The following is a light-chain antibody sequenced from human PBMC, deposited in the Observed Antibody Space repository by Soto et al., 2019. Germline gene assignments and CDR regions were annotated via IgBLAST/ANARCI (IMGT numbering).Light chain of an antibody. J-gene: IGKJ1*01. V-gene: IGKV1-5*01. Sequence: DVQMTQSPSTLSASVGDRVTITCRASQSISSWLAWYQQKPGKAPKLLIYDASTLASGVPSRFSGSGSGTDFTLTITSLQPDDIASYYCQQAWTSVQGSKVDIK. CDR1: QSISSW. CDR3: QQAWT. CDR2: DAS.